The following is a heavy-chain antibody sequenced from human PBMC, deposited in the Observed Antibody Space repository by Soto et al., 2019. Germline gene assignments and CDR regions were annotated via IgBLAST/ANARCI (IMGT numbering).Heavy chain of an antibody. J-gene: IGHJ5*02. Sequence: ASVKVSCKASGYTLTSYYMHWVRQAPGQGLEWMGIINPSSGSTSYAQKFQGRVTMTRDTSTSTVYMDLSSLRSGDTAVYYCARDTIPAAAMRGFAPWGQGTLVTVSS. V-gene: IGHV1-46*01. CDR1: GYTLTSYY. CDR3: ARDTIPAAAMRGFAP. D-gene: IGHD6-13*01. CDR2: INPSSGST.